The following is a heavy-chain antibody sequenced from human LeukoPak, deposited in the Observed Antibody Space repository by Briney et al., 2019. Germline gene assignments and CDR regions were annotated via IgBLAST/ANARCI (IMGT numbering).Heavy chain of an antibody. D-gene: IGHD3-16*02. J-gene: IGHJ3*02. Sequence: PSETLSLTCTVSGGSISSGSYYWSWIRQPAGKGLEWIGRIYTSGSTNYNPSLKSRVTISVDTSKNQFSLKLSSVTAAGTAVYYCARGFRFPYAFDIWGQGTVVTVSS. V-gene: IGHV4-61*02. CDR2: IYTSGST. CDR1: GGSISSGSYY. CDR3: ARGFRFPYAFDI.